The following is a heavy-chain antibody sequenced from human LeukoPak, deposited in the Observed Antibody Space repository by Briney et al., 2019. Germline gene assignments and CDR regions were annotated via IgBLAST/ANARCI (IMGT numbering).Heavy chain of an antibody. V-gene: IGHV3-48*03. D-gene: IGHD6-13*01. CDR1: GFTFRSYA. J-gene: IGHJ6*03. CDR2: ISGGGGAT. Sequence: PGGSLRLSCEDSGFTFRSYAMNWVRQAPGKGLEWVSSISGGGGATSYADSVMGRFTIARDSSKNSLYLQMNSLRADDTAVYYCAKPCRSWYDPYDYYVGFWDKGTTVIVSS. CDR3: AKPCRSWYDPYDYYVGF.